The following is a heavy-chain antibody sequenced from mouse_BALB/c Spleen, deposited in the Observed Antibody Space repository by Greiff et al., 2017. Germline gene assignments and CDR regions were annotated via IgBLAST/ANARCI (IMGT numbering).Heavy chain of an antibody. D-gene: IGHD4-1*01. J-gene: IGHJ3*01. Sequence: VQLKESGAELVRPGALVKLSCKASGFNIKDYYMHWVKQRPEQGLEWIGWIDPENGNTIYDPKFQGKASITADTSSNTAYLQLSSLTSEDTAVYYCALNWDGAYWGQGTLVTVSA. CDR2: IDPENGNT. V-gene: IGHV14-1*02. CDR3: ALNWDGAY. CDR1: GFNIKDYY.